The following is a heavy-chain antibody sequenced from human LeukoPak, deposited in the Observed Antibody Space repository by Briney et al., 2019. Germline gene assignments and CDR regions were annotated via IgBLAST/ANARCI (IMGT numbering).Heavy chain of an antibody. Sequence: GGSLRLSCAVSGFTFSSYWMSWVRQAPGKGLEWVAFIRYDGSNKYYADSVKGRFTISRDNSKNTLYLQMNSLRAEDTAVYYCAKVPHGYYYYYYMDVWGKGTTVTISS. J-gene: IGHJ6*03. CDR1: GFTFSSYW. CDR2: IRYDGSNK. CDR3: AKVPHGYYYYYYMDV. V-gene: IGHV3-30*02.